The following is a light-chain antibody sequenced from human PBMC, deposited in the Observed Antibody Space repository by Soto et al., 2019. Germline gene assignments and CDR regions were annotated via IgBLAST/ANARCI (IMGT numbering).Light chain of an antibody. J-gene: IGLJ1*01. Sequence: QSVLTQPPSASGTPGQRVPISCSGSSSNIGINPVNWYQQLPGTAPKLLIFSSNQRPSGVPDRFSGSKSGASASLAISGLQSEDEADYFCSSFAGSYSPYVFGTGTKVTVL. CDR1: SSNIGINP. V-gene: IGLV1-44*01. CDR2: SSN. CDR3: SSFAGSYSPYV.